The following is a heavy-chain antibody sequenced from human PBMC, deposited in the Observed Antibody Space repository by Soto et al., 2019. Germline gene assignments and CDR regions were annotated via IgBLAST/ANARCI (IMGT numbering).Heavy chain of an antibody. V-gene: IGHV3-53*01. CDR1: GFTVGSNY. J-gene: IGHJ6*02. Sequence: GGSLRLSCAASGFTVGSNYMSWVRQAPGKGLEWVSVIYSGGTTYYADSVKGRFTISRDNSKNTLYLQMNSLRADDTAVYYCASHEAAGSNSYYGMDGWGQGTTVTVSS. CDR3: ASHEAAGSNSYYGMDG. D-gene: IGHD6-13*01. CDR2: IYSGGTT.